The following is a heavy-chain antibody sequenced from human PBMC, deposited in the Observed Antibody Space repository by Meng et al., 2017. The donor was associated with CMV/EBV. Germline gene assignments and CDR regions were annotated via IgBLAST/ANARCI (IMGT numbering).Heavy chain of an antibody. J-gene: IGHJ4*02. V-gene: IGHV4-39*01. CDR3: ARLYGYCDY. CDR2: IYYSGST. Sequence: GSLRLSCAASGFTFSDYYMSWIRQPPGKGLEWIGSIYYSGSTYYNPSLKSRVTISVDTSKNQFSLKLSSVTAADTAVYYCARLYGYCDYWGQGTLVTVSS. D-gene: IGHD5/OR15-5a*01. CDR1: GFTFSDYY.